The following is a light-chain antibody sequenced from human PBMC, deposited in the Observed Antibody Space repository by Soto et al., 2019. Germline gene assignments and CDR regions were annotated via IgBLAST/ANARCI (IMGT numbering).Light chain of an antibody. CDR2: EVS. CDR3: MQSIQLPLT. V-gene: IGKV2D-29*02. J-gene: IGKJ4*01. Sequence: DVVMTQTPLSLSVTPGQPASISWKSSQSLVHTDGKTYLYWFLQRPGQSPQLLIYEVSNRFSGVAERFSGSGSLTDFTLKISRVEADDVGVYYCMQSIQLPLTFGGGTKVEIK. CDR1: QSLVHTDGKTY.